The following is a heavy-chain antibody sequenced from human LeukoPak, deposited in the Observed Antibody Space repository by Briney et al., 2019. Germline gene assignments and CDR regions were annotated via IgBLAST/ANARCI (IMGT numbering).Heavy chain of an antibody. CDR2: ISYDGSNK. CDR1: GFTFSSYG. CDR3: AKRRSSGWAAWDY. V-gene: IGHV3-30*18. Sequence: PGRSLRLSCAASGFTFSSYGMHWVRQAPGKGLEWVAVISYDGSNKYYADSVKGRFTISRDNSKNTLYLQMNSLRAEDTAVYYCAKRRSSGWAAWDYWGQGTLVTVSS. D-gene: IGHD6-19*01. J-gene: IGHJ4*02.